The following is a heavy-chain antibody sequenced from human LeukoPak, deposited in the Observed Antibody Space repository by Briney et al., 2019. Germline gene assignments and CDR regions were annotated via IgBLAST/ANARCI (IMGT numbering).Heavy chain of an antibody. CDR2: INHSGST. D-gene: IGHD1-26*01. J-gene: IGHJ4*02. Sequence: SETLSLTCAVYGGSFSGYYWSWIRQPPGKGLEWIGEINHSGSTNYNPSLTSRVTISVDTSKNQFSLKLSSVTAADTAVYYCARGRPLSGSYYLFDYWGQGTLVTVSS. V-gene: IGHV4-34*01. CDR1: GGSFSGYY. CDR3: ARGRPLSGSYYLFDY.